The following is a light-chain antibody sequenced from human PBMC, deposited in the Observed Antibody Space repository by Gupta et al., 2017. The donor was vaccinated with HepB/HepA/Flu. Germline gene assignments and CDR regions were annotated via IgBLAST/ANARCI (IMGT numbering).Light chain of an antibody. Sequence: SSALTQDPAVSLSLGQTVRITCKGDSLRSYYASCYQQKPGQAPVLVMYGKNNRPSGIPDRFSGSSSGNTASLTITGAQAEDEADYYGNSRDSSGNHVVFGGGTKLTVL. CDR2: GKN. J-gene: IGLJ2*01. V-gene: IGLV3-19*01. CDR3: NSRDSSGNHVV. CDR1: SLRSYY.